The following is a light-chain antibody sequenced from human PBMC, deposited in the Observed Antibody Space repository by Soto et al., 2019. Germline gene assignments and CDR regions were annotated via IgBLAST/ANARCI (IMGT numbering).Light chain of an antibody. V-gene: IGKV1-39*01. J-gene: IGKJ1*01. CDR1: QNINTF. CDR3: QQTFNTPRT. CDR2: SAS. Sequence: DIQMTQSPSYLSASVGDGITITCRASQNINTFLNWYQQKPGRAPNLLISSASISLSGVPSRFTGSGSGTEFTLTVSSLQPEDFATYYCQQTFNTPRTFGQGTRVETK.